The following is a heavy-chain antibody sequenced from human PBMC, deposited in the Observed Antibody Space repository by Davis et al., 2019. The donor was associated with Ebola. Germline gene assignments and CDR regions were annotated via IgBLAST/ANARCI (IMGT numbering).Heavy chain of an antibody. D-gene: IGHD3-22*01. CDR1: GYNFIGLY. J-gene: IGHJ4*02. V-gene: IGHV1-69*13. CDR2: IIPVFGIP. Sequence: SVKVSCKASGYNFIGLYIHWVRQAPGQGLDWMGGIIPVFGIPKYAQKFQGRVTITADESTSTAYMELSSLRSEDTAVYYCARDRYSDGSGYFFEQSHWGQGTLVTVSS. CDR3: ARDRYSDGSGYFFEQSH.